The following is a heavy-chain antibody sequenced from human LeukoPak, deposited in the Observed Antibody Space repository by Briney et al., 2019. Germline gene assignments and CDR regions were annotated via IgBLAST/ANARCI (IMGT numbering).Heavy chain of an antibody. Sequence: GGSLRLSCAASGLAFSAYKMNWVRQAPRKGLVWVSRISTDGYTTDYADFVQGRFTASRDNTKNTWSLEMNSLRAEDTAVYYCVVGGSPGYWGQGTLVTVSS. CDR1: GLAFSAYK. V-gene: IGHV3-74*01. D-gene: IGHD2-15*01. CDR2: ISTDGYTT. CDR3: VVGGSPGY. J-gene: IGHJ4*02.